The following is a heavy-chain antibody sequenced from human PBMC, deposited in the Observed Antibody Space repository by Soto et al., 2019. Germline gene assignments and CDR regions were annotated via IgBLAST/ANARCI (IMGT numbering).Heavy chain of an antibody. V-gene: IGHV3-7*01. CDR1: GFTLSSYW. CDR3: ARDRSGRLWYFDL. D-gene: IGHD6-19*01. J-gene: IGHJ2*01. Sequence: GGSLRLSCAASGFTLSSYWMSWVRQAPGKGLEWVANIKQDGSEKYYVDSVKGRFTISRDNAKNSLYLQMNSLRAEDTAVYYCARDRSGRLWYFDLWGRGTLVTVSS. CDR2: IKQDGSEK.